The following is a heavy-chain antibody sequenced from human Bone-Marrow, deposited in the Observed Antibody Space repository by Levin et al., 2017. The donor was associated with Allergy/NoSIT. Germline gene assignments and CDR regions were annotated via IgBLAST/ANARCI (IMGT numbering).Heavy chain of an antibody. D-gene: IGHD3-22*01. J-gene: IGHJ4*02. CDR3: AKDTEYYYDSTGYYNY. CDR1: GFNFDHYA. Sequence: QAGGSLRLSCAASGFNFDHYAMHWVRQAPGKGLEWVSGISWNSGSIGYEDSVKDRFTISRDNAKNSLYLQMNSLRPEDTAFYYCAKDTEYYYDSTGYYNYWGQGTLVTVSS. V-gene: IGHV3-9*01. CDR2: ISWNSGSI.